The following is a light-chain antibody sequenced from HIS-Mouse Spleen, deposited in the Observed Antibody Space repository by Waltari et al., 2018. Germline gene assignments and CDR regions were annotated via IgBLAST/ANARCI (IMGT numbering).Light chain of an antibody. CDR3: QQSYSTPGT. V-gene: IGKV1-39*01. CDR1: QSISSY. CDR2: AAS. Sequence: DIQMTQSPPPLSASVGDRVTITCRASQSISSYLNWYQQKPGKAPKLLIYAASSLQSGVPSRFSGSGSGTDFTLTISSLQPEDFATYYCQQSYSTPGTFGQGTKVEIK. J-gene: IGKJ1*01.